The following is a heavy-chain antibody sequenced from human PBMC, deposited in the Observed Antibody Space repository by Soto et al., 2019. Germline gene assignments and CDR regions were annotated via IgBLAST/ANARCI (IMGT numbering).Heavy chain of an antibody. D-gene: IGHD5-18*01. CDR2: INAGNGNT. CDR1: GYTFTSYA. CDR3: ARSRIHLWSHDH. V-gene: IGHV1-3*01. J-gene: IGHJ4*02. Sequence: ASVKVSCKASGYTFTSYAMHWVRQAPGQRLEWMGWINAGNGNTKYSQNFQGRVTITRDTSASTAYMELSSLRSVDTAVYYCARSRIHLWSHDHWGQGTLVTVSS.